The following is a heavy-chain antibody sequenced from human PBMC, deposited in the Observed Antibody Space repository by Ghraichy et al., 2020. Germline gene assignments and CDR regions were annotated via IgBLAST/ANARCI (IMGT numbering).Heavy chain of an antibody. Sequence: GESLNISCVGSGFTFSGYNMNWVRQSPGKGLEWVSYITSSSRTIFYADSVKGRFTISRDNAQNSLYLQMNSLRDEDTAIYYCARASSVVRFYYYAGMDVWGQGTTVTVSS. CDR2: ITSSSRTI. D-gene: IGHD4-23*01. CDR1: GFTFSGYN. V-gene: IGHV3-48*02. CDR3: ARASSVVRFYYYAGMDV. J-gene: IGHJ6*02.